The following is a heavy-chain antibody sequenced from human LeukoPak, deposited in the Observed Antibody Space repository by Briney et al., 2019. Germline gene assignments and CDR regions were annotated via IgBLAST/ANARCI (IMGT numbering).Heavy chain of an antibody. V-gene: IGHV4-59*01. CDR1: GGSISSYY. CDR3: ARGGRGYHRRYYYYMDV. Sequence: SETLSLTCTVSGGSISSYYWSWIRQPPGKGLEWIGYIYYSGSTNYNPSLKSRVTISVDASKNQSSLKLSSVTAADTAVYYCARGGRGYHRRYYYYMDVWGKGTTVTISS. J-gene: IGHJ6*03. CDR2: IYYSGST. D-gene: IGHD2-15*01.